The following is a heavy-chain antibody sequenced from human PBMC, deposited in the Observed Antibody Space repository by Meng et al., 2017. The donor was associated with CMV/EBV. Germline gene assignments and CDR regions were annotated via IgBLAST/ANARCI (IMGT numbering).Heavy chain of an antibody. J-gene: IGHJ4*02. Sequence: VQSQGSVQGLAKPSQTLSLPCTVSGGSISSYYWSWIRQPAGKGLEWIGRIYTSGSTNYNPSLKSRVTMSVDTSKNQFSLKLSSVTAADTAVYYCARGSYYRYVIDYWGQGTLVTVSS. CDR3: ARGSYYRYVIDY. D-gene: IGHD2-21*01. V-gene: IGHV4-4*07. CDR1: GGSISSYY. CDR2: IYTSGST.